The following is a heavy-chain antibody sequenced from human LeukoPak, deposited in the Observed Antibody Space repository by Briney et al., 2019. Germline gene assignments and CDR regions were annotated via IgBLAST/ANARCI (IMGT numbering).Heavy chain of an antibody. CDR1: GFTFSTYA. D-gene: IGHD5/OR15-5a*01. CDR3: AKISDYSSNFDY. CDR2: LSNSGGAT. J-gene: IGHJ4*02. Sequence: GGPLRLSCAASGFTFSTYAMSWVRQAPGKGLEWVSALSNSGGATFYADSVKGRFTISRDNSKNTLYLQLNSLRAEDTALYYCAKISDYSSNFDYWGQGTLVTVSS. V-gene: IGHV3-23*01.